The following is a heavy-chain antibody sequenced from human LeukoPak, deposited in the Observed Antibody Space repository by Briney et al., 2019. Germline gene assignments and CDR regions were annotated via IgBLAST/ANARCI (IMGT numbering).Heavy chain of an antibody. J-gene: IGHJ6*03. Sequence: GGSLRLSCAASGFMFSKSWMHWVRQVPGKGLVWVARIYNDGSTTNYADSVKGRFTISRDNAKNSLYLQMNSLRAEDTAVYYCARDLAARSPGGYYYYYYYMDVWGKGTTVTVSS. V-gene: IGHV3-74*01. D-gene: IGHD6-6*01. CDR2: IYNDGSTT. CDR3: ARDLAARSPGGYYYYYYYMDV. CDR1: GFMFSKSW.